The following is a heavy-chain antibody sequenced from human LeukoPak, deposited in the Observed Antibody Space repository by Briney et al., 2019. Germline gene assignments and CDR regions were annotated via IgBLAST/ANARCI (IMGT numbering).Heavy chain of an antibody. CDR2: IKQDGSEK. CDR1: GFTFSSYW. J-gene: IGHJ4*02. V-gene: IGHV3-7*05. Sequence: PGGSLRLSCAASGFTFSSYWMSWVRQAPGKGLEWVANIKQDGSEKYYVDSVKGRFTISRDNAKNSLYLQMNSLRDEDTAVYYCAKADRGWGVITKDWGQGTLVTVSS. D-gene: IGHD3-10*01. CDR3: AKADRGWGVITKD.